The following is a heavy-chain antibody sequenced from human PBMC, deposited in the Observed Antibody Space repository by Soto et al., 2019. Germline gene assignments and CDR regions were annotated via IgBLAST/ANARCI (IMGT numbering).Heavy chain of an antibody. Sequence: SETLSLTCAVSGGSISSSNWWSWVRQPPGKGLEWIGEIYHSGSTNYNPSLKSRVTISVDKSKNQFSLKLSSVTAADTAVYYGATDLYSSSSYYYYGMDVWGQGTTVTVSS. CDR1: GGSISSSNW. CDR3: ATDLYSSSSYYYYGMDV. CDR2: IYHSGST. J-gene: IGHJ6*02. V-gene: IGHV4-4*02. D-gene: IGHD6-6*01.